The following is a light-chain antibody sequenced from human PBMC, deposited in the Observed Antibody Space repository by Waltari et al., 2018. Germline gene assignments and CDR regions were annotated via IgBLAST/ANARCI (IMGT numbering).Light chain of an antibody. Sequence: DFQMTQSPSTLSASVGDRVTITCRASQSISTWLAWYQQKPGKAPKILIYKGSTLESGVPSRFRGSGFGTEFTLTISSLQPDDFATYYCQQYNHYWTFGQGTKVELK. CDR1: QSISTW. V-gene: IGKV1-5*03. CDR2: KGS. J-gene: IGKJ1*01. CDR3: QQYNHYWT.